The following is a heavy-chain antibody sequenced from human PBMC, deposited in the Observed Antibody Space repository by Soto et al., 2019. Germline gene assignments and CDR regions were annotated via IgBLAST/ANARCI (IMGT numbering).Heavy chain of an antibody. CDR3: AVSIQDSSSWSYYYYGMDV. CDR2: ISSSSSYI. V-gene: IGHV3-21*01. D-gene: IGHD6-13*01. Sequence: PGGSLRLSCAASGFTFSSYSMNWVRQAPGKGLEWVSSISSSSSYIYYADSVKGRFTISRDNAKNSLYLQMNSLRAEDTAVYYCAVSIQDSSSWSYYYYGMDVWGQGTTVTVSS. CDR1: GFTFSSYS. J-gene: IGHJ6*02.